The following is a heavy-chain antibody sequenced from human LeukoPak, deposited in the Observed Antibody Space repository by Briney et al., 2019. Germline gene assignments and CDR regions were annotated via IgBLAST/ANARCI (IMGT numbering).Heavy chain of an antibody. V-gene: IGHV3-30*02. CDR3: AINGLSDFWSDY. J-gene: IGHJ4*02. CDR1: GFTFSSYG. Sequence: GGSLRLSCAASGFTFSSYGMHWVRQAPGKGLEWVAFIRYDGSNKYYADSAKGRFTISRDNSKNTLYLQMNSLRAEDTAVYYCAINGLSDFWSDYWGQGTLVTVSS. D-gene: IGHD3-3*01. CDR2: IRYDGSNK.